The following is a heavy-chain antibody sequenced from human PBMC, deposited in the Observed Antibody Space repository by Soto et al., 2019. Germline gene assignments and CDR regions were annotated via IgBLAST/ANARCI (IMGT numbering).Heavy chain of an antibody. D-gene: IGHD6-19*01. Sequence: LRLSCAGSGFTLSDHYIDWVRQAPGKGLEWVGRSRDKAQGYSTAYAASVKGRFTISRDNAKNSLYLQMNSLRAEDTAVYYCAKDQSYLGLVLDHWGRGTLVTVSS. CDR1: GFTLSDHY. J-gene: IGHJ4*02. CDR3: AKDQSYLGLVLDH. V-gene: IGHV3-72*01. CDR2: SRDKAQGYST.